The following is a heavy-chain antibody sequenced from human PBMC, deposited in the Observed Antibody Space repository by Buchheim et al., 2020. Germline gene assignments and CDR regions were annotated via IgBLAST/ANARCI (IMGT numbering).Heavy chain of an antibody. D-gene: IGHD3-16*02. J-gene: IGHJ4*02. CDR2: ISYDGSKK. V-gene: IGHV3-30*04. CDR1: GFTFSSYA. Sequence: QVQLVESGGGVVQPGRSLRLSCAASGFTFSSYAMHWVRQAPGKGLEWVAVISYDGSKKYYADSVKGRFTISRDNSKNTLYLQMNSLRAEDTAVYYCARALAAGYDYVWGSYRYDYFDYWGQGTL. CDR3: ARALAAGYDYVWGSYRYDYFDY.